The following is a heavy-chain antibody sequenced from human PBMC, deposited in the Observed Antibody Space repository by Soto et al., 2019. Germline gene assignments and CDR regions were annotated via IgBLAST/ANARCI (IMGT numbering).Heavy chain of an antibody. CDR3: AKLWSGERTPDH. CDR1: GGSVIISAYY. D-gene: IGHD3-10*01. J-gene: IGHJ4*02. V-gene: IGHV4-39*01. CDR2: IKYSGTT. Sequence: PSETLSLTCTVSGGSVIISAYYWGWIRQPPGKGLEWIGSIKYSGTTYYTPSLKSRVTMSVDTSKNQFSLNLSSVTAADTAVYYCAKLWSGERTPDHWGQGTLVTVSS.